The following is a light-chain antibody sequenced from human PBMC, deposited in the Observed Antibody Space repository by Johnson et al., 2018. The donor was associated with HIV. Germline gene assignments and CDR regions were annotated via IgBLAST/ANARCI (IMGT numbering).Light chain of an antibody. CDR1: SSNIGNNY. J-gene: IGLJ1*01. CDR2: END. V-gene: IGLV1-51*02. CDR3: GTWDSSLRGYV. Sequence: HSVLTQPPSVSAAPGQKVTISCSGSSSNIGNNYVSWYQQLPGTAPKLLIYENDKRPSGIPDRFSGSKSGTSATLGITGLQTGDEADYYCGTWDSSLRGYVFRTGTKVT.